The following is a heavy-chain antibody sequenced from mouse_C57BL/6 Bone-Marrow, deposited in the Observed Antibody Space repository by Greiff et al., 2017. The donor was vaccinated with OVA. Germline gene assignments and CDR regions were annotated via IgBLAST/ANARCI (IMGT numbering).Heavy chain of an antibody. J-gene: IGHJ2*01. V-gene: IGHV1-26*01. CDR2: INPNNGGT. D-gene: IGHD1-1*01. Sequence: VKQSHGKSLEWIGDINPNNGGTSYNQKFKGKATLTVDKSSSTAYMELRSLTSEDSAVYYCTRPLITTVVVDYWGQGTTLTVSS. CDR3: TRPLITTVVVDY.